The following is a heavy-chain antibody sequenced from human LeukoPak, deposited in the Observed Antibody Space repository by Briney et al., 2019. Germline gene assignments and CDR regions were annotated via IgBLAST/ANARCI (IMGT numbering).Heavy chain of an antibody. CDR3: ARLAVDYYYYGMDV. V-gene: IGHV4-38-2*02. CDR2: IYHSGST. J-gene: IGHJ6*02. D-gene: IGHD2-15*01. Sequence: SETLSLTCTVSGYSLSSGYYWGWIRQPPGKGLEWIGSIYHSGSTYYNPSLKSRVTISVDTSKNQFSLKLSSVTAADTAVYYCARLAVDYYYYGMDVWGQGTTVTVSS. CDR1: GYSLSSGYY.